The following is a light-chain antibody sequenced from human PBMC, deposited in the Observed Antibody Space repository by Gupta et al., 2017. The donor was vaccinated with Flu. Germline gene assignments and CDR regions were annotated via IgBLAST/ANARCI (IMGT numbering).Light chain of an antibody. CDR2: EGS. J-gene: IGLJ1*01. CDR3: CSYAGSSTYV. CDR1: SSDVGNYNL. Sequence: QSALPQPASVSGSPGQSITISCTGTSSDVGNYNLVSWYQQHPGKAPKFMIYEGSKRPSGVSNRFSGSKSGNTASLTISGLQAEDEADYYCCSYAGSSTYVFGTGTKVTVL. V-gene: IGLV2-23*01.